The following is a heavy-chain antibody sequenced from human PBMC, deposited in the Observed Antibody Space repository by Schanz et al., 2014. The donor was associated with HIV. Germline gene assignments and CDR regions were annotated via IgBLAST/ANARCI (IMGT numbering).Heavy chain of an antibody. CDR1: GLSFTDYY. CDR3: VKPEEGAFDV. Sequence: QVQLVESGGDLVKPGGSLRLSCAASGLSFTDYYMTWIRQAPGKGLEWVAYISPGGGATSYADSVRGRFTISRDNSKNTLFLLMNSLTIEDTGRYYCVKPEEGAFDVWGLGTMVSVSS. J-gene: IGHJ3*01. CDR2: ISPGGGAT. V-gene: IGHV3-11*04.